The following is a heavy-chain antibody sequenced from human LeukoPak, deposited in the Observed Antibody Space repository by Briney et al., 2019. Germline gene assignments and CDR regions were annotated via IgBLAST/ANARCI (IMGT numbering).Heavy chain of an antibody. J-gene: IGHJ3*02. CDR1: GFTVSSNY. Sequence: GGSLRLSCAASGFTVSSNYMSWVRQAPGKGLEWVAVISYDGSNKYYADSVKGRFTISRDNSKNTLYLQMNSLRAEDTAVYYCAKDLSEGYDILTGYSDAFDIWGQGTMVTVSS. CDR2: ISYDGSNK. V-gene: IGHV3-30*18. D-gene: IGHD3-9*01. CDR3: AKDLSEGYDILTGYSDAFDI.